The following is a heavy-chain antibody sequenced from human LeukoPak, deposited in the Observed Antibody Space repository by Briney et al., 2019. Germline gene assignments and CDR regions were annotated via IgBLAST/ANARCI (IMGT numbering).Heavy chain of an antibody. Sequence: GGSLRLSCAASGFTFSSYSMNWVRQAPGKGLEWVSYISSSSDTIYYADSVKGRFTISRDNAKNSLSLQMNSLRDEDTAVYYCAKASSSYFYYFESWGQGTLVTVSS. J-gene: IGHJ4*02. V-gene: IGHV3-48*02. D-gene: IGHD6-13*01. CDR2: ISSSSDTI. CDR3: AKASSSYFYYFES. CDR1: GFTFSSYS.